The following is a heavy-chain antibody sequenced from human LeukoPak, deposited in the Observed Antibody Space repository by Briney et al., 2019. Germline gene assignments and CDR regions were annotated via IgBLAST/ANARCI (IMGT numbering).Heavy chain of an antibody. Sequence: GSLRLSCAASGIIFNSYIMGWVRQAPGQGLEWVSSISARGGSTYYADSVKGRFTISRDNSKNMLYLQMNSLRAEDTAVYFCASSSTWRSWFDPWGQGTLVTVSS. CDR1: GIIFNSYI. CDR3: ASSSTWRSWFDP. J-gene: IGHJ5*02. D-gene: IGHD6-13*01. V-gene: IGHV3-23*01. CDR2: ISARGGST.